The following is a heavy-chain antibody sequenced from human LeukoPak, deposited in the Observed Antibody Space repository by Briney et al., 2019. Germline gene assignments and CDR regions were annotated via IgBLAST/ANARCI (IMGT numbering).Heavy chain of an antibody. J-gene: IGHJ5*02. V-gene: IGHV1-2*02. CDR2: INPNSGGT. Sequence: ASVKVSCKASGYTFTGYCMHWVRQAPGQGLEWMGWINPNSGGTNYAQKFQGRVTMTRDTSISTAYMELSRLRSDDTAVYYCARERTAARNWFDPWGQGTLVTVSS. CDR1: GYTFTGYC. CDR3: ARERTAARNWFDP. D-gene: IGHD6-6*01.